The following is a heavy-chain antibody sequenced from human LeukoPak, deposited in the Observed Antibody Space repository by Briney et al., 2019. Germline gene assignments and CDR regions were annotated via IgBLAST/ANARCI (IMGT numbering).Heavy chain of an antibody. J-gene: IGHJ5*02. Sequence: QPGGSLRLSCAASGVTFSNNYMRWVRQAPGKGLEWVSCIYSGGTTNYEHSVKGRFTISRDNSKNTVYLQMNSLRPEDTAVYYCARDRVGPWGQGTLVTVSS. CDR2: IYSGGTT. CDR1: GVTFSNNY. V-gene: IGHV3-53*01. D-gene: IGHD1-26*01. CDR3: ARDRVGP.